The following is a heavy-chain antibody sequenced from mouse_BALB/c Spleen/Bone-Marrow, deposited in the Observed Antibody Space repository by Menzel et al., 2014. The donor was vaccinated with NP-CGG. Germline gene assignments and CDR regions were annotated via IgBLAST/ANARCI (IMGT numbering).Heavy chain of an antibody. V-gene: IGHV5-12-1*01. CDR2: TSSGGGST. CDR1: GFAFSSYD. D-gene: IGHD1-1*01. CDR3: ARQILRGFGY. J-gene: IGHJ3*02. Sequence: EVHLVESGGGLVKPGGSLKLPCAASGFAFSSYDMSWVRQTPEKRLEWVAYTSSGGGSTYYADTVKGRFTISRDNAKNTLYLQMSSLKSEDTAMYYCARQILRGFGYWGQGTPVTVSA.